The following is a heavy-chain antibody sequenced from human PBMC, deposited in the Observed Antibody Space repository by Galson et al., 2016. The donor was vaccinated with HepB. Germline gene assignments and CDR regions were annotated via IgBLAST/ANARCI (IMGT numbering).Heavy chain of an antibody. CDR2: TRNKAQSYTT. CDR3: AREIPHMVHGGLVY. Sequence: SLRLSCAASGFTFSDHYMDWVRQAPGKGLEWVGQTRNKAQSYTTQYAASVKGRSTISRYDSESAMYLQMNSLRGEDTAVYYCAREIPHMVHGGLVYWGQGTLVTVSS. V-gene: IGHV3-72*01. CDR1: GFTFSDHY. D-gene: IGHD2-2*02. J-gene: IGHJ4*02.